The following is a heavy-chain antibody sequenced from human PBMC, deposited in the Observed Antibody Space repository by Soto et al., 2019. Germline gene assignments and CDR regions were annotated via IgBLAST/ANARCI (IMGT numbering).Heavy chain of an antibody. V-gene: IGHV4-59*01. CDR3: ARSRRDRDGYPIPYSYYGMDV. J-gene: IGHJ6*02. CDR2: IYYSGST. CDR1: GGPISSYY. Sequence: SETLALTFTVSGGPISSYYWSWIRQPPGKGLEWIWYIYYSGSTNYNPSLKSRVTISVDTSKNQFSLKLSSVTAADTAVYYCARSRRDRDGYPIPYSYYGMDVWGQGTTVPVSS. D-gene: IGHD5-12*01.